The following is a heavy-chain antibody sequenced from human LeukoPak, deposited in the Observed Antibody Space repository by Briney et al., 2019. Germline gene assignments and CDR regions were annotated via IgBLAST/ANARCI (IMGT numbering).Heavy chain of an antibody. CDR2: ISGSGGST. CDR1: GFTFSSYG. Sequence: GGSLRLSCAASGFTFSSYGMHWVRQAPGKGLEWVSAISGSGGSTYYADSVKGRFTISRDNSKNTLYLQMNSLRAEDTAVYYCAKGLSSHRFYWGQGTLVTVSS. J-gene: IGHJ4*02. CDR3: AKGLSSHRFY. V-gene: IGHV3-23*01. D-gene: IGHD2-2*01.